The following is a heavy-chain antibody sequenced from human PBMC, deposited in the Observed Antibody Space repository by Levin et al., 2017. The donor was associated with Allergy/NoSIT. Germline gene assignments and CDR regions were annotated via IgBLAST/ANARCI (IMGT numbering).Heavy chain of an antibody. CDR2: IIPIFGTA. CDR3: AEAYGDYQSYYYYGMDV. V-gene: IGHV1-69*13. J-gene: IGHJ6*02. Sequence: GASVKVSCKASGGTFSSYAISWVRQAPGQGLEWMGGIIPIFGTANYAQKFQGRVTITADESTSTAYMELSSLRSEDTAVYYCAEAYGDYQSYYYYGMDVWGQGTTVTVSS. CDR1: GGTFSSYA. D-gene: IGHD4-17*01.